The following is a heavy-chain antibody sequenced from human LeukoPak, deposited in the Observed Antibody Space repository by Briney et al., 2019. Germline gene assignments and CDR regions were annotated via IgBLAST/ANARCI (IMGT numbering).Heavy chain of an antibody. CDR1: GFTFTTYA. CDR3: ATRNPYGDFVSPFDY. D-gene: IGHD4-17*01. Sequence: GGSLRLSCAASGFTFTTYALSWVRQAPGKGLEWVSAIGGGGGSTYYADSVRGRFTISRDTSKNTPYLQMNSLRAEDTAVYFCATRNPYGDFVSPFDYWGQGTLVTVSS. V-gene: IGHV3-23*01. J-gene: IGHJ4*02. CDR2: IGGGGGST.